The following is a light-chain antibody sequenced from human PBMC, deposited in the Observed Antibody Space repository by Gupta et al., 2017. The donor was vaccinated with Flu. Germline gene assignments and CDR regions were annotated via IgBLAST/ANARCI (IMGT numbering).Light chain of an antibody. CDR1: NSGHKG. V-gene: IGLV3-21*03. CDR2: SDS. J-gene: IGLJ2*01. CDR3: QVWDNSSGHYV. Sequence: PSVSGAPGTTPRTTCAGNNSGHKGVHWYQQTPGQAPVLLVYSDSDRPSGIPERFSGSNSGTTATLTISRVQAGDEADYYCQVWDNSSGHYVFGGGTKLTVL.